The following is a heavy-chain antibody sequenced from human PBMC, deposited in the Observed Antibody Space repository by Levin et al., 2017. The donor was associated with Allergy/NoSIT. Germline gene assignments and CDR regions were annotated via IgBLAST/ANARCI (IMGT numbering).Heavy chain of an antibody. CDR1: GFSFDDYA. J-gene: IGHJ4*02. CDR2: ISWNSDNI. Sequence: SLRLSCPASGFSFDDYAMHWVRQAPGKGLEWVSGISWNSDNIAYADSVKGRFTISRDNAKNSLYLQMNSLRTEDTALYYCAKGKFEDSSLFYFNLWGQGTLVTVSS. D-gene: IGHD3-22*01. CDR3: AKGKFEDSSLFYFNL. V-gene: IGHV3-9*01.